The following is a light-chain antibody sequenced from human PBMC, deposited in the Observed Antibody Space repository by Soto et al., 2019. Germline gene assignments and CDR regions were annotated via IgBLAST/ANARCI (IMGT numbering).Light chain of an antibody. J-gene: IGKJ5*01. CDR3: QQSYNSPPIT. CDR1: QSIFSS. V-gene: IGKV1-39*01. Sequence: IQRTQSPSSLSAPVGGRVSITGVAGQSIFSSLNWYQQRPGKAPPLLIYAASSMQSGVPSRFRGSGYGTDFALTITSLQPEDFAIYYCQQSYNSPPITFGQGTRLEIK. CDR2: AAS.